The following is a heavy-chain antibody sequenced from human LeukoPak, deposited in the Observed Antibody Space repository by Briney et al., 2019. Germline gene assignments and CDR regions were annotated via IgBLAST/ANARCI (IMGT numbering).Heavy chain of an antibody. Sequence: SETLSLTCSVSGGSFSTYYWSWIRQPPGKGLEWIGFIYYSGSTNYNPSLKSRVTISVDTSKNQFSLKLSSVTAADTAVYYCAGRLWRRDGYNLSAFDIWGQGTMVTVSS. V-gene: IGHV4-59*01. CDR3: AGRLWRRDGYNLSAFDI. CDR2: IYYSGST. D-gene: IGHD5-24*01. CDR1: GGSFSTYY. J-gene: IGHJ3*02.